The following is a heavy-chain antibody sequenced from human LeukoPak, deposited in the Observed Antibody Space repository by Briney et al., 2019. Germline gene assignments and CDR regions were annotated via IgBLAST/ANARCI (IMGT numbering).Heavy chain of an antibody. V-gene: IGHV4-34*01. J-gene: IGHJ4*02. CDR3: ASPLVRGVISPLTR. D-gene: IGHD3-10*01. CDR2: INHSGST. CDR1: GGSLSGYY. Sequence: SETLSLTCAVYGGSLSGYYWSWIRQPPGKGLEWIGEINHSGSTNYNPSLKSRVTISVDTSKNQFSLKLSSVTAADTAVYYCASPLVRGVISPLTRWGQGTLVTVSS.